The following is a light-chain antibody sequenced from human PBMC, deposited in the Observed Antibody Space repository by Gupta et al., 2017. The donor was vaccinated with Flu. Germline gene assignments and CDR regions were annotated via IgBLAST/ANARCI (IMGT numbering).Light chain of an antibody. V-gene: IGLV1-51*01. CDR1: SSNIENNY. Sequence: QSVLTQPPSVSAAPGQKVTVSCSGSSSNIENNYVSWYQQFPGSAPKLLIYENNRRPSGLPDRFSGSKSGTSASLGVXGXQPGDEXTYYCATWDSSLGAVVFGGGTKLTVL. CDR2: ENN. CDR3: ATWDSSLGAVV. J-gene: IGLJ2*01.